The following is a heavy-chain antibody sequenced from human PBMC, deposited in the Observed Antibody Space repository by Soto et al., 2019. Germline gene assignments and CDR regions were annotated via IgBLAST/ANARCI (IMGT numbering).Heavy chain of an antibody. Sequence: SETLSLTCAVSGGSFTSNNWWTWVRQPPGQGLEWIGEIYRTGSTNYNPSLKSRVTISLDKSENQFSLEVTSLTAADTAVYYCASRDPGTSVDYWGQGTLVTVSS. CDR2: IYRTGST. CDR1: GGSFTSNNW. V-gene: IGHV4-4*02. CDR3: ASRDPGTSVDY. J-gene: IGHJ4*02. D-gene: IGHD1-7*01.